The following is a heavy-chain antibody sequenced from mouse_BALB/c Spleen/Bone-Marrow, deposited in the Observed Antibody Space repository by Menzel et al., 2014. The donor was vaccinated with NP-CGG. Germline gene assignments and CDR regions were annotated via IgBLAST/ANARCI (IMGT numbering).Heavy chain of an antibody. Sequence: EVKLVESGGGLVQPGGSLRLSCTSSGFTSTDYYMSWVRQPPRKALEWLAFIRNKAYGYTTEYSASVRGRSTISRDNSQSILYLQMNTLRAEDSATYYCARFPMDYWGQGTSVTVSS. CDR1: GFTSTDYY. V-gene: IGHV7-3*02. J-gene: IGHJ4*01. CDR2: IRNKAYGYTT. CDR3: ARFPMDY.